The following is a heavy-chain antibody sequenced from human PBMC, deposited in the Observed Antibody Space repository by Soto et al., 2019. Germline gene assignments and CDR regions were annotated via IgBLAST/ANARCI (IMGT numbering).Heavy chain of an antibody. CDR3: ARDLGNSDNWFDP. CDR2: ITGSSDYT. CDR1: GFIFSSYA. V-gene: IGHV3-23*01. J-gene: IGHJ5*02. D-gene: IGHD4-4*01. Sequence: SLRLSCAASGFIFSSYAMNWVRQAPGKGLQWVSSITGSSDYTSYIASVKGRFTISRDNSKNTLYLQMNSLRAEDTAVYYCARDLGNSDNWFDPWGQGTLVTVSS.